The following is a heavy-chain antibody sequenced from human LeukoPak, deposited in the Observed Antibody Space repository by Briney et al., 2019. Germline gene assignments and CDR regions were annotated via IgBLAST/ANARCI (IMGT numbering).Heavy chain of an antibody. CDR3: ARGLVVVPAAIRIGGFDY. Sequence: SETLSLTCTVSGGSISSYYWSWIRQPAGKGLEWIGRIYTSGSTNYNPSLKSRVTISVDTSKNQFSLKLSSVTAADTAVYYCARGLVVVPAAIRIGGFDYWGQGTLVTVSS. CDR2: IYTSGST. D-gene: IGHD2-2*01. CDR1: GGSISSYY. V-gene: IGHV4-4*07. J-gene: IGHJ4*02.